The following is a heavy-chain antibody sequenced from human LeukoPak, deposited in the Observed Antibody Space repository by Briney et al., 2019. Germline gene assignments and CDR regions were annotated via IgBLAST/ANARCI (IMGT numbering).Heavy chain of an antibody. J-gene: IGHJ6*03. CDR2: INHSGST. V-gene: IGHV4-34*01. CDR3: AGGYQGFWRPYYYYYMDV. Sequence: SETLSLTCAVYGGSFSGYYWSWIRQPPGKGLEWIGEINHSGSTNYNPSLRSRVTISVDTSKNQFSLKLSSVTAADTAVYYCAGGYQGFWRPYYYYYMDVWGKGTTVTVSS. CDR1: GGSFSGYY. D-gene: IGHD3-3*01.